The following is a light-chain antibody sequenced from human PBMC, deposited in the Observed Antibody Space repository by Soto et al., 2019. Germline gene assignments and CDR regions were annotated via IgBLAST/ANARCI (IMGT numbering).Light chain of an antibody. J-gene: IGKJ1*01. CDR3: QQYNNWPRT. CDR1: QSVSSN. CDR2: GAS. V-gene: IGKV3-15*01. Sequence: EIVMTQSPATLSVSPGERATLSCRASQSVSSNLAWYQQKPVQAPRLLIYGASTRATGITARFSGSGSGTEVTLTISSLQSEAFAVYYCQQYNNWPRTFGQGTKLEIK.